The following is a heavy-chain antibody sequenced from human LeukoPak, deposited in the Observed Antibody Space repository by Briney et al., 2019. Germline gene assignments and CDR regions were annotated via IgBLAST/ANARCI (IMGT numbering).Heavy chain of an antibody. CDR1: GGSISSYY. D-gene: IGHD3-3*01. CDR3: ARAVRFLEWLNWFDP. V-gene: IGHV4-59*01. CDR2: IYHSGST. Sequence: SETLSLTCTVSGGSISSYYWSWIRQPPGKGLEWIGYIYHSGSTNYNPSLKSRVTISVDTSKNQFSLKLSSVTAADTAVYYCARAVRFLEWLNWFDPWGQGTLVTVSS. J-gene: IGHJ5*02.